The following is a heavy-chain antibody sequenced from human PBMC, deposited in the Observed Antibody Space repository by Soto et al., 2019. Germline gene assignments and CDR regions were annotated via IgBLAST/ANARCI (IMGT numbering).Heavy chain of an antibody. Sequence: ASVKVSCKASGYTFTSYGLSWVRQAPVQGLEWMGWISAYNGNTNYAQKLQGRVTMTTDTSTSTAYMELRRLRSDDTALYYCARDAAVMLFDYWGEGLLVTVSS. V-gene: IGHV1-18*01. CDR3: ARDAAVMLFDY. D-gene: IGHD6-19*01. CDR2: ISAYNGNT. CDR1: GYTFTSYG. J-gene: IGHJ4*02.